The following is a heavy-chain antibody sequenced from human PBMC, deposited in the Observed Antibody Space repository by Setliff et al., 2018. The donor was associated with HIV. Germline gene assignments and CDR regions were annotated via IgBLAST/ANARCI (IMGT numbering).Heavy chain of an antibody. CDR1: GGSISSGNYY. CDR2: VYHTGKT. Sequence: PSETLSLTCTVSGGSISSGNYYWSWIRQHPGKGLEWIGYVYHTGKTYYNPSLQSRIIMSLDMSQNQFSLKLSSVTAADTAVYYCAKEGNSVDNWLDPWGPGTLVTAPQ. CDR3: AKEGNSVDNWLDP. J-gene: IGHJ5*02. D-gene: IGHD1-26*01. V-gene: IGHV4-31*03.